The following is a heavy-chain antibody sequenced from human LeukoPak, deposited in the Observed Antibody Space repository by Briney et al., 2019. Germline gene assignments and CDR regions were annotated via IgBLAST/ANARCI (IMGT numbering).Heavy chain of an antibody. CDR3: ARDSGTAMAHFDY. CDR1: GGSISSYY. V-gene: IGHV4-59*01. Sequence: SETLSLTCTLSGGSISSYYWSWIRQPPGKGLEWIGFIYYSGTTHYNPSLKSRVTISVDTSKNQFSLKLSSVTAADTAVYYCARDSGTAMAHFDYWGQGTLVTVSS. J-gene: IGHJ4*02. D-gene: IGHD5-18*01. CDR2: IYYSGTT.